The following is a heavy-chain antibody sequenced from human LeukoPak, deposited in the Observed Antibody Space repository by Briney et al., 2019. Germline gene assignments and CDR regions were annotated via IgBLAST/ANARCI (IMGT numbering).Heavy chain of an antibody. V-gene: IGHV4-30-4*01. CDR2: IYYSGST. Sequence: SQTLSLTCTVSGGSISSGDYYWSWIRQPPGKGLEWIGYIYYSGSTNYNPSLKSRVTISVDTSKNQFSLKLSSVTAADTAIYYCARAVSGRFDYWGQGTLVTVSS. CDR3: ARAVSGRFDY. D-gene: IGHD6-19*01. J-gene: IGHJ4*02. CDR1: GGSISSGDYY.